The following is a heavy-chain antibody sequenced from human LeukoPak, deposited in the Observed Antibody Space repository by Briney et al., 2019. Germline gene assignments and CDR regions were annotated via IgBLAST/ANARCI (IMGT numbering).Heavy chain of an antibody. V-gene: IGHV3-7*01. Sequence: GGSLRLSCAASGFTFNNYWMSWVRQAPGKGLEWVASIKQDGSEKYYVDSVKGRFTIFRDNAKNSLYLQMNSLRAEDTAVYFCARANNWGQGTLVTVSS. J-gene: IGHJ4*02. CDR2: IKQDGSEK. CDR1: GFTFNNYW. D-gene: IGHD1/OR15-1a*01. CDR3: ARANN.